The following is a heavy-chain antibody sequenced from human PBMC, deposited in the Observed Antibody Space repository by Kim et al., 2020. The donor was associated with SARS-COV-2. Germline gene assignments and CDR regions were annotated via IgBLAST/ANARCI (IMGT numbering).Heavy chain of an antibody. J-gene: IGHJ3*02. CDR3: ARDRNPEGYTPTVWAFDI. CDR1: GYTFTSYY. D-gene: IGHD6-13*01. V-gene: IGHV1-46*01. Sequence: ASVKVSCKASGYTFTSYYMHWVRQAPGQGLEWMGIINPSGGSTSYAQKFQGRVTMTRDTSTSTVYMELSSLRSEDTAVYYCARDRNPEGYTPTVWAFDIWGQGTMVTVSS. CDR2: INPSGGST.